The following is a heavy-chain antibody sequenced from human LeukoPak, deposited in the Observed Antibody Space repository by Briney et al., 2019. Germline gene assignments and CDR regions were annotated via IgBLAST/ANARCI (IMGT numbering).Heavy chain of an antibody. V-gene: IGHV1-69*05. CDR2: IIPIFGTA. CDR3: ARDKAGTAARPGFYYYYYMDV. CDR1: GGTFSSYA. Sequence: SVKVSCKASGGTFSSYAISWVRQAPGQGLEWMGGIIPIFGTANYAQKFQGRVTMTRDMSTSTVYMELSSLRSEDTAVYYCARDKAGTAARPGFYYYYYMDVWGKGTTVTVSS. D-gene: IGHD6-6*01. J-gene: IGHJ6*03.